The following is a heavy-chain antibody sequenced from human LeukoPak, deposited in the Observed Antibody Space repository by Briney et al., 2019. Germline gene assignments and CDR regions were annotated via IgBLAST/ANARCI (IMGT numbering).Heavy chain of an antibody. CDR3: ARDRAALILPNWFDP. CDR2: IIPIFGTA. CDR1: GGTFSSYA. J-gene: IGHJ5*02. V-gene: IGHV1-69*13. Sequence: SVKVSCKASGGTFSSYAISWVRQAPGQGLEWMGGIIPIFGTANYAQKFQGRVTITADESTSTAYMELSSLRSEDTAVYYCARDRAALILPNWFDPWGQGTLVTVSS.